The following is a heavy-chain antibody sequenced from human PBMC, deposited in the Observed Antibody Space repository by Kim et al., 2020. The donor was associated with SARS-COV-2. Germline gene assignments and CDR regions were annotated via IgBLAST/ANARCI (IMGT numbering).Heavy chain of an antibody. J-gene: IGHJ4*02. V-gene: IGHV3-9*01. CDR2: ISWNSGSI. Sequence: GGSLRLSCAASGFTFGDYAMHWVRQAPGKGLEWVSGISWNSGSIGYADSVKGRFTISRDNAKNSLYLQMNSLRAEDTALYYCAKDIGFGDCSSTSCYGDGSDYWGQGTLVTVSS. CDR3: AKDIGFGDCSSTSCYGDGSDY. D-gene: IGHD2-2*01. CDR1: GFTFGDYA.